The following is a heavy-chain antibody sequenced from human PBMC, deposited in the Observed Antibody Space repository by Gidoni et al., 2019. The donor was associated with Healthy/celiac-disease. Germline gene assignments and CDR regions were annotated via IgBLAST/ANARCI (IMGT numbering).Heavy chain of an antibody. J-gene: IGHJ4*02. Sequence: QVQLQESGPGLVKPSGTLSLTCAVSGGSISRSNWWSWVRQPPGKGLEWIGEIYHSGRTNYNPSLKSRVTISVDKSKNQFSLKLSSVTAADTAVYYCARKSVLRFLEWAIDYWGQGTLVTVSS. CDR2: IYHSGRT. D-gene: IGHD3-3*01. CDR3: ARKSVLRFLEWAIDY. V-gene: IGHV4-4*02. CDR1: GGSISRSNW.